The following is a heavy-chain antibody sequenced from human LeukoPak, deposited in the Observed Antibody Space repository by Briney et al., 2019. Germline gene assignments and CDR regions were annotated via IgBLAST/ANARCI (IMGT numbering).Heavy chain of an antibody. CDR1: GFTFSDYY. CDR2: ISSSGSTI. CDR3: ARPPGSSGYYYPFDY. Sequence: GGSLRLSCAASGFTFSDYYMSWIRQAPGKGLEGVSYISSSGSTINYADSVKGRFTISRDNAKNSLYLQMNSLRAEDTAVYYCARPPGSSGYYYPFDYWGQGTLVTVSS. V-gene: IGHV3-11*04. J-gene: IGHJ4*02. D-gene: IGHD3-22*01.